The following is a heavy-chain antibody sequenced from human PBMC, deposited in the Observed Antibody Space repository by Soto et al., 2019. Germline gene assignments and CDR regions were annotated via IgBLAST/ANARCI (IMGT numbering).Heavy chain of an antibody. CDR2: IDNNGNNI. Sequence: GGSLRLSCAASGFTFSSYAMSWVRQAPGKGLMWVSRIDNNGNNIGYEDSVEGRFTISRDNVKNTLYLQMNSLRAEDTAVYYCARNNWGIDYWGQGILVTVSS. CDR1: GFTFSSYA. D-gene: IGHD3-16*01. V-gene: IGHV3-74*01. CDR3: ARNNWGIDY. J-gene: IGHJ4*02.